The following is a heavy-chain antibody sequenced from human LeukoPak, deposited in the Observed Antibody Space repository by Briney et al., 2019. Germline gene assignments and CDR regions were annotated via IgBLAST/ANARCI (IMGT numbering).Heavy chain of an antibody. D-gene: IGHD6-19*01. CDR3: ARDQHQWLGHYFDY. CDR2: ISAYNGNT. Sequence: ASVKVSCKASGYTFTSYYMHWVRQAPGQGLEWMGWISAYNGNTNYAQKLQGRVTMTTDTSTSTAYMELRSLRSDDTAVYYCARDQHQWLGHYFDYWGQGTLVTVSS. V-gene: IGHV1-18*04. J-gene: IGHJ4*02. CDR1: GYTFTSYY.